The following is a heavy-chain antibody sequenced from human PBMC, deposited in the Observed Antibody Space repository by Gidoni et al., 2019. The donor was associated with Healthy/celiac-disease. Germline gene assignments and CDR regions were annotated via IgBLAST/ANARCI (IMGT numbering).Heavy chain of an antibody. V-gene: IGHV3-53*01. D-gene: IGHD6-13*01. CDR2: IYSGGST. Sequence: EVQLVESGGGLIQPGGALRLSCAASGFTVSSNYMSGVRQAPGKGLEWVSVIYSGGSTYYADSVKGRFTISRDNSKNTLYLQMNSLRAEDTAVYYCAREGAIAAAGTSYYYGMDVWGQGTTVTVSS. CDR1: GFTVSSNY. J-gene: IGHJ6*02. CDR3: AREGAIAAAGTSYYYGMDV.